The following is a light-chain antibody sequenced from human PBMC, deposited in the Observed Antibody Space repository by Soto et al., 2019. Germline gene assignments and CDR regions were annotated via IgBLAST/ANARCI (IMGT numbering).Light chain of an antibody. CDR1: LSVGSN. J-gene: IGKJ3*01. CDR3: QQYNKWPLFT. CDR2: GAS. Sequence: ETVMTQSPATLSVSPGERATLSCRASLSVGSNLAWYQQRPGQAPRLLIYGASTRATGIPVRFSGSGSGTELTLTISSLQSEDFGFYYCQQYNKWPLFTFGPGTRVDMK. V-gene: IGKV3-15*01.